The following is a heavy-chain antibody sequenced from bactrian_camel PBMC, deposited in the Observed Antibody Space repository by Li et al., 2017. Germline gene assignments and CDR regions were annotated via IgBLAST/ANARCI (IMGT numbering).Heavy chain of an antibody. V-gene: IGHV3S55*01. J-gene: IGHJ4*01. CDR2: IERDGTT. D-gene: IGHD7*01. Sequence: HVQLVESGGESVQAGGSLKLSCKINRFTFGGRIMGWRRQAPGSECELVSTIERDGTTYYADSVKGRFTIFKDNSKNTLYLQMNTLKPEDTAMYYCAAGVLPSYDGGQCSYYKSSTQGTQVTVS. CDR1: RFTFGGRI.